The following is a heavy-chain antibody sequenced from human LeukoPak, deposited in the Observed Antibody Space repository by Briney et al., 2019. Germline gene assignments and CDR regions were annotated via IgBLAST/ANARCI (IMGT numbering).Heavy chain of an antibody. D-gene: IGHD4-17*01. V-gene: IGHV3-23*01. Sequence: GGSLRLSCAASGFTFSSYAMSWVRQAPGKGLEWVSALSGSGSSTYYADSVKGRFTISGDNSKITLYLQMNSLRAEDTAVYYCAKDNGRYGMDVWGQGTTVTVSS. CDR1: GFTFSSYA. J-gene: IGHJ6*02. CDR3: AKDNGRYGMDV. CDR2: LSGSGSST.